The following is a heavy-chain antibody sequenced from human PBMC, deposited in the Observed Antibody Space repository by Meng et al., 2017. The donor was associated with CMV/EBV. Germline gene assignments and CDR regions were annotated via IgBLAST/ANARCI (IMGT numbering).Heavy chain of an antibody. CDR2: IRYDGSNK. D-gene: IGHD4-11*01. CDR3: AKASMDYSNYAGYFDY. V-gene: IGHV3-30*02. CDR1: GFTFSSYG. J-gene: IGHJ4*02. Sequence: GGSLRLSCAASGFTFSSYGMHWVHQAPGKGLEWVAFIRYDGSNKYYADSVKGRFTISRDNSKNTLYLQMNSLRAEDTAVYYCAKASMDYSNYAGYFDYWGQGTLVTVSS.